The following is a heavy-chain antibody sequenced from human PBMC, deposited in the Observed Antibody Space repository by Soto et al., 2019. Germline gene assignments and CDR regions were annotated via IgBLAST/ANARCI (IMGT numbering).Heavy chain of an antibody. CDR1: GYTFTIYG. Sequence: QVQLVQSGAEVKKPGASVKVSCKASGYTFTIYGISWVRQAPGQGLEWMGWISAYNGNTNYAQKLQGRVTMTTDTSASTAYMERRSLRSDDTAMYYCARKLSSGSYYAYWGQGTLVTVSS. J-gene: IGHJ4*02. D-gene: IGHD1-26*01. CDR2: ISAYNGNT. V-gene: IGHV1-18*04. CDR3: ARKLSSGSYYAY.